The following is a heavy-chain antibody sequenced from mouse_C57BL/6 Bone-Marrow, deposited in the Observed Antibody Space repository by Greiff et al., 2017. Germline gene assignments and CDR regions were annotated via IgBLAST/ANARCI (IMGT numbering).Heavy chain of an antibody. CDR3: ARSRGALYIYFDY. J-gene: IGHJ2*01. CDR1: GYTFTSYT. D-gene: IGHD1-3*01. Sequence: QVQLQQSGAELARPGASVKMSCKASGYTFTSYTMHWVKQRPGQGLEWIGYINPSSGYTKYNQKFKDKATLTADKSSSTAYMQLSSLTSEDSAVYYCARSRGALYIYFDYWAKAPLSQSPQ. CDR2: INPSSGYT. V-gene: IGHV1-4*01.